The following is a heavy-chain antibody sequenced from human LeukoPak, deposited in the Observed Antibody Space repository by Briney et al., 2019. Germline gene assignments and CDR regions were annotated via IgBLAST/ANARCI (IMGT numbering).Heavy chain of an antibody. CDR3: ARLLGESTIYDL. CDR1: GFTVSSNY. D-gene: IGHD3-16*01. J-gene: IGHJ5*02. Sequence: GGSLRLSCAVSGFTVSSNYMSWVRQALGEGLEWVSVIYSGGGTYYADSVKGRFTISRDNAENSVSLQMNSLRDEDTAIYYCARLLGESTIYDLWGQGTLVTVSS. CDR2: IYSGGGT. V-gene: IGHV3-66*04.